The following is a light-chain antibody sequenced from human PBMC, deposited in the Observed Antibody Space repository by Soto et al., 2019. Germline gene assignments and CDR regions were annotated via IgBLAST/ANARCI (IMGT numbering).Light chain of an antibody. Sequence: EIVLTQSPGTLSLSPGESTTLSCRASQSVGRNFLAWYQQKPGRAPRLLIHGASYRATGVPDRFSGSGSETDFTLTISRLEPEDFAVYYCHQYAASPLIFGGGTKVEIK. CDR3: HQYAASPLI. J-gene: IGKJ4*01. CDR1: QSVGRNF. CDR2: GAS. V-gene: IGKV3-20*01.